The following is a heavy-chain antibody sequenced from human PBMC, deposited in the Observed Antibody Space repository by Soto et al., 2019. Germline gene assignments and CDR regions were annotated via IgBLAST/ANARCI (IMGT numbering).Heavy chain of an antibody. Sequence: EVKLVESGEGLDQPGGSLRLSCAASGFTFSSYNIHWIRQAPGKGLEFVSAISRSGDRTYYADSVKGRFTITRDNSKNTVWLQMGSLRAEDMAVYYCARARCSSGQCYYFDYWGRGALVSVSS. D-gene: IGHD2-15*01. V-gene: IGHV3-64*02. CDR2: ISRSGDRT. CDR1: GFTFSSYN. CDR3: ARARCSSGQCYYFDY. J-gene: IGHJ4*02.